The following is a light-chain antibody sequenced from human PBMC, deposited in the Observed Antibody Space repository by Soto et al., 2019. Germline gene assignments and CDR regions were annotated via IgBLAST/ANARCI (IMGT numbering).Light chain of an antibody. Sequence: QSALTQPRSVCGSPGQSVTIACTGTSSDVGGYHYVSWYQHHPGKAPKLMIFNVNERPSGVPDRFSGSRSGTSASLAISGLQSDDEADYFCSTWDDSLNGWVFGGGTKLTVL. J-gene: IGLJ3*02. CDR3: STWDDSLNGWV. V-gene: IGLV2-11*01. CDR1: SSDVGGYHY. CDR2: NVN.